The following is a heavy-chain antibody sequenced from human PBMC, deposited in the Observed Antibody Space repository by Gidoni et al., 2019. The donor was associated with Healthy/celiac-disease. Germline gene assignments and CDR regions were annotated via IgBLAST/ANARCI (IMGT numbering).Heavy chain of an antibody. D-gene: IGHD6-25*01. V-gene: IGHV3-30-3*01. Sequence: QVQLVESGGGVVQPGRSLRLSCAASGFTFSSYAMHWVRQAPGKGLEWVAVISYDGSNKYYADSVKGRFTISRDNSKNTLDLQMNSLRAEDTAVYYCARTGYSSGRDYWGQGTLVTVSS. CDR3: ARTGYSSGRDY. J-gene: IGHJ4*02. CDR2: ISYDGSNK. CDR1: GFTFSSYA.